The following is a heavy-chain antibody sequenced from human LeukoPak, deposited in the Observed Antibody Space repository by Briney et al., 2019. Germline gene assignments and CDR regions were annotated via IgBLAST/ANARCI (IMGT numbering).Heavy chain of an antibody. CDR3: ARDRGYHDTSGDDWFDP. D-gene: IGHD3-22*01. V-gene: IGHV3-48*03. CDR1: GSTFSSYE. J-gene: IGHJ5*02. CDR2: ISSSGNTI. Sequence: GGSLRVSCAASGSTFSSYEMNWVRQAPGKGLEWVSYISSSGNTIYYADSVKGRFTISRDNAKNSLYLQMNSLRAEDTAVYYCARDRGYHDTSGDDWFDPWGQGTLVTVSS.